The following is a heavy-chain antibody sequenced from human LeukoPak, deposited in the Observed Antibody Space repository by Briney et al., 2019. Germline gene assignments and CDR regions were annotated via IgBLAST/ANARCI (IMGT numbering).Heavy chain of an antibody. CDR1: GYSVTSYW. J-gene: IGHJ4*02. CDR2: IYPGDSDT. V-gene: IGHV5-51*01. CDR3: ARQGLGIVDY. Sequence: GESLKISCKGSGYSVTSYWIGWVRQKPGKGLELMGIIYPGDSDTRYSPSFQCQVTISAHKHISTAYLQWSSLKASDTAMYYCARQGLGIVDYWGQGTLVTVSS. D-gene: IGHD1-26*01.